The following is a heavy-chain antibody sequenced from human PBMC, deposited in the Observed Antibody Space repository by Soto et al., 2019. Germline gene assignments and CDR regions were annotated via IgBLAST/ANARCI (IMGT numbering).Heavy chain of an antibody. V-gene: IGHV1-69*02. D-gene: IGHD1-26*01. CDR2: IIPILGIA. CDR3: AHGRWEESRDGCRGWFDP. CDR1: GGTFSSYT. Sequence: QVQLVQSGAEVKKPGSSVKVSCKASGGTFSSYTISWVRQAPGQGLEWMGRIIPILGIANYAQKFQGRVTITADKSTGTAYMELSSLRSEDTAVYYCAHGRWEESRDGCRGWFDPWGQGTLVTVSS. J-gene: IGHJ5*02.